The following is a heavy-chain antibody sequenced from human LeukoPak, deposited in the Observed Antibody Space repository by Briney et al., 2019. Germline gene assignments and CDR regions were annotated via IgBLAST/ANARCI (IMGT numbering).Heavy chain of an antibody. CDR2: IRSKTDGGTT. CDR3: TTEQDTGTYGGTFDI. CDR1: GFTFSDYY. D-gene: IGHD1-26*01. V-gene: IGHV3-15*01. Sequence: PGGSLRLSCAASGFTFSDYYMSWIRQAPGEGLEWVGRIRSKTDGGTTDYAAPVKGRFTISRDDSRNTLYLQMNSLKTEDTAVYYCTTEQDTGTYGGTFDIWGQGTMVAVSS. J-gene: IGHJ3*02.